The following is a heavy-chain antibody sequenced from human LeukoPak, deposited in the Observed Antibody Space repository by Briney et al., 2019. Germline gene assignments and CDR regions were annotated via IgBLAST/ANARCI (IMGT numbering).Heavy chain of an antibody. CDR3: AKRLAYGSGGSDYFDF. Sequence: PGGSLRLSCAASRFTFTSYAMRWVRQAPGKGLEWVSEISGSGANTYYADSVKGRFTISRDNSKNTLYLQMSSLRAEDTAVYYCAKRLAYGSGGSDYFDFWGQGTLVTVSS. J-gene: IGHJ4*02. V-gene: IGHV3-23*01. CDR2: ISGSGANT. CDR1: RFTFTSYA. D-gene: IGHD3-10*01.